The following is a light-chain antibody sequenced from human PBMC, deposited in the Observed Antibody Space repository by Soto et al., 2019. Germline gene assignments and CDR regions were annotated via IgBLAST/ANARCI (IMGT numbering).Light chain of an antibody. CDR1: SSNIGSNT. J-gene: IGLJ1*01. Sequence: CVLTRPPSASGAPGQGVTISCSGSSSNIGSNTVNWYQQLPGTAPKLLIYSNNQRPSGVPDRFSGSKSGTSASLAISGLQSEDEADYYCAAWDDSLNGDYVFGTGTKVTVL. V-gene: IGLV1-44*01. CDR3: AAWDDSLNGDYV. CDR2: SNN.